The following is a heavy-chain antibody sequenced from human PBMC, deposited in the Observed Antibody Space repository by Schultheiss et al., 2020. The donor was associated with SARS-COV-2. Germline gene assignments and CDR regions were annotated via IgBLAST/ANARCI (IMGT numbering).Heavy chain of an antibody. J-gene: IGHJ3*02. V-gene: IGHV3-15*01. CDR2: IKSKTDGGTT. CDR1: GFTFSNAW. D-gene: IGHD3-9*01. Sequence: GGSLRLSCAASGFTFSNAWMSWVRQAPGKGLEWVGRIKSKTDGGTTDYAAPVKGRFTISRDDSKNTLYLQMNNLKTEDTAVYYCTLLRYFDWLLFEGSYDAFDIWGQGKMVT. CDR3: TLLRYFDWLLFEGSYDAFDI.